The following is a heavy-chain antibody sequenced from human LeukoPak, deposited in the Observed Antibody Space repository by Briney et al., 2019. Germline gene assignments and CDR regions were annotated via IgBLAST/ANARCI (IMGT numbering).Heavy chain of an antibody. Sequence: GGSLRLSCSASGFTFSNYGMSWVRQAPGKWLEWVSGIHGSSGSTYYADSVKGRSTISRDNSKNTLYLQMNSLRAEDTAVYYCTRGYDFWSGYSFDYWGQGTLVTVSS. J-gene: IGHJ4*02. CDR2: IHGSSGST. V-gene: IGHV3-23*01. CDR3: TRGYDFWSGYSFDY. D-gene: IGHD3-3*01. CDR1: GFTFSNYG.